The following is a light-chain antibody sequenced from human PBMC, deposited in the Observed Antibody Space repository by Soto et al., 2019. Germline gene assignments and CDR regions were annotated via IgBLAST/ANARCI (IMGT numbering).Light chain of an antibody. V-gene: IGKV3-20*01. J-gene: IGKJ2*01. CDR2: AAS. CDR3: QQYGSSLYT. CDR1: QSVSSSY. Sequence: EIVLTQSPGTLSLSPGERATLSCRASQSVSSSYLAWYQQKPGQAPRLLIYAASSRATGIPDRFSGSGSGTDFTLTISRLEPEDFAVYSCQQYGSSLYTFGQGTKLEIK.